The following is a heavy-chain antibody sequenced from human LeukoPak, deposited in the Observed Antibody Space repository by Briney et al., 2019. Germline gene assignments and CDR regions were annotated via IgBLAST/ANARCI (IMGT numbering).Heavy chain of an antibody. CDR3: ARAGYCSSTSCYSYGMDV. J-gene: IGHJ6*04. V-gene: IGHV1-69*06. CDR2: IIPIFGTA. Sequence: ASVKVSCKASGGTFSSYAISWVRQAPGQGLEWMGGIIPIFGTANHAQKFQGRVTITADKSTSTAYMELCSLRSEDTAVYYCARAGYCSSTSCYSYGMDVWGKGTTVTVSS. D-gene: IGHD2-2*01. CDR1: GGTFSSYA.